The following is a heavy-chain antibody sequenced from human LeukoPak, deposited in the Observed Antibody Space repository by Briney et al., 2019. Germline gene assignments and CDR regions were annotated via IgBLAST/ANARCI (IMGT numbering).Heavy chain of an antibody. CDR3: ARGLGYCSSTSCYLDDAFDI. J-gene: IGHJ3*02. Sequence: ASVKVSCKASGHTFTSYGISWVRQAPGQGLEWMGWISAYNGNTNYAQKLQGRVTMTTDTSTSTAYMELRSLRSDDTAVYYCARGLGYCSSTSCYLDDAFDIWGQGTMVTVSS. CDR1: GHTFTSYG. V-gene: IGHV1-18*01. D-gene: IGHD2-2*01. CDR2: ISAYNGNT.